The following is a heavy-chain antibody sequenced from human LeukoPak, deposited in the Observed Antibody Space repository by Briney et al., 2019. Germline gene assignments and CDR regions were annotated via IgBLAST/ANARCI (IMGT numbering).Heavy chain of an antibody. CDR3: AKGSSSSWTNFDY. V-gene: IGHV3-23*01. D-gene: IGHD6-13*01. CDR2: ISGSGGST. J-gene: IGHJ4*02. Sequence: PGGTLRLSCAASGFTFSSYGMSWVRQAPGKGLEWVSAISGSGGSTYYADSVKGRFTISRDNSKNTLYLQMNSLRPEDTAVYYCAKGSSSSWTNFDYWGQGTLATVSS. CDR1: GFTFSSYG.